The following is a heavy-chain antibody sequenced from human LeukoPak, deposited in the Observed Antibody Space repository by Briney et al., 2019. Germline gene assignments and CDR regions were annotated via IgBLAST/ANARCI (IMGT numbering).Heavy chain of an antibody. J-gene: IGHJ4*02. CDR3: ATNVAARQGDY. CDR1: GGPISSSSYY. Sequence: SETLSLTCTVFGGPISSSSYYWGWIRQPPGKGLEWIGSIYYSGSTYYNPSLKSRVTISVDTSKNQFSLKLSSVTAADTAVYYCATNVAARQGDYWGQGTLVTVSS. CDR2: IYYSGST. D-gene: IGHD6-6*01. V-gene: IGHV4-39*01.